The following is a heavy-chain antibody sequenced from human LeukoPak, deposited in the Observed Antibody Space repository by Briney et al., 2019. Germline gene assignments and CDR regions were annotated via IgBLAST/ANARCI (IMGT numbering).Heavy chain of an antibody. V-gene: IGHV1-46*01. J-gene: IGHJ4*02. CDR3: ARGARPFGSRVDTPPKPFDY. Sequence: ASVKVSCKASGYSFTSYYIHWVRLAPGQGLEWMGVINPSGGSTRYAQKFQDRVTMTRDMSTSTVYMELSSLRSEDTAVYYCARGARPFGSRVDTPPKPFDYWGQGALVTVSS. D-gene: IGHD3-3*01. CDR2: INPSGGST. CDR1: GYSFTSYY.